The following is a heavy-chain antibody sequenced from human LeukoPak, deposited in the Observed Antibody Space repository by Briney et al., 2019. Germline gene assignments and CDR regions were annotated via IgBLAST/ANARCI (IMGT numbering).Heavy chain of an antibody. V-gene: IGHV3-23*01. CDR3: AKSIRSTSPQYFQH. CDR2: ISGSGGST. Sequence: GGSLRLSCTASGFTFGDYAMSWFRQAPGKGLEWVSAISGSGGSTYYADSVKGRFTISRDNSKNTLYLQMNSLRAEDTAVYYCAKSIRSTSPQYFQHWGQGTLVTVSS. CDR1: GFTFGDYA. J-gene: IGHJ1*01. D-gene: IGHD2/OR15-2a*01.